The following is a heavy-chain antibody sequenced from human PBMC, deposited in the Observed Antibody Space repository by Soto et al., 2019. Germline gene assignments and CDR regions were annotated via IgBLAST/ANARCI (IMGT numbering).Heavy chain of an antibody. J-gene: IGHJ5*02. Sequence: TSETLSLTCGVYGGSLSDSYWSWIRQTPGKGLEWIGSVNHRGSINYNPSLRSRVTISIDTSKNEFSLRLTSVTAADTAMYYCATGGGSVKSRMVWFDPWGQGTLVTVSS. CDR2: VNHRGSI. CDR1: GGSLSDSY. V-gene: IGHV4-34*01. D-gene: IGHD2-8*01. CDR3: ATGGGSVKSRMVWFDP.